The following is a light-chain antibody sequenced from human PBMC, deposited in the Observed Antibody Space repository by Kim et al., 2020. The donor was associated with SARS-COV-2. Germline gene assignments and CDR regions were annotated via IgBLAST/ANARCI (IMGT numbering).Light chain of an antibody. CDR1: ALPKQY. J-gene: IGLJ1*01. V-gene: IGLV3-25*03. CDR3: QSADSSGTYV. Sequence: SYELTQPPSVSVSPGQTARITCSGDALPKQYAYWYQQKPGQAPVVLIYEDTERPSGIPERFSGSSSGTTVTLTISGVQAEDEADYYCQSADSSGTYVFGTGTKVTVL. CDR2: EDT.